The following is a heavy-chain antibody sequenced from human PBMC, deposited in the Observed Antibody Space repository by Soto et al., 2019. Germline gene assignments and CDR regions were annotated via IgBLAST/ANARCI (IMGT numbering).Heavy chain of an antibody. CDR2: ITGSGGVT. D-gene: IGHD1-7*01. V-gene: IGHV3-23*01. CDR3: AKCLQIHWNYDAYHI. Sequence: LRLSCAASGFMLSTYSMSWVRQAPGKGLEWVSHITGSGGVTYYADSVKGRFTISRDTSSNTLYLQMNSLRAEDTALYYCAKCLQIHWNYDAYHIWGQGTMVTVSS. CDR1: GFMLSTYS. J-gene: IGHJ3*02.